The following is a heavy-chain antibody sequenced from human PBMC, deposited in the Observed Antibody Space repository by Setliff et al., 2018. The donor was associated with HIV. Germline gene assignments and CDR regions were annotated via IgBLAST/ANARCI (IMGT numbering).Heavy chain of an antibody. J-gene: IGHJ3*02. CDR3: ATASGYDLFMGAFDI. CDR1: GGSFSGYY. Sequence: PSETLSLTCAVSGGSFSGYYRSWSRQPPGKGLEWIGEINQSGGINYNPSLRSRVTISIDTFKNQFSMKLYSVTAADTAVYYCATASGYDLFMGAFDIWGQGTMVTVSS. D-gene: IGHD5-12*01. CDR2: INQSGGI. V-gene: IGHV4-34*01.